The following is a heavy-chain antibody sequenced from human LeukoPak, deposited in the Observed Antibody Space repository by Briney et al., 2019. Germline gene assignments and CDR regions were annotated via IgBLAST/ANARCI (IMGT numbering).Heavy chain of an antibody. V-gene: IGHV3-23*01. CDR2: ITDSGGST. J-gene: IGHJ4*02. Sequence: HPGGSLRLSCASSGFTFNNYAMTWVRQPPGKGLEWVSSITDSGGSTYCADSVKGRFTISRDNSKNTLYLQMSGLRAEDTAVYYCARDYPTSGIVTIFDYWGEGTLVTVSS. CDR3: ARDYPTSGIVTIFDY. CDR1: GFTFNNYA. D-gene: IGHD1-1*01.